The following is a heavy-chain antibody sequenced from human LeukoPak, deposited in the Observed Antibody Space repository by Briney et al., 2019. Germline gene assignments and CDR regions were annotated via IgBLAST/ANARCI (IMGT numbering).Heavy chain of an antibody. CDR3: AREYSCSGEHYYYGMDV. V-gene: IGHV3-66*01. Sequence: GGSLRLSCAASGFTVSSNYMSWVRQAPGKGLEWVSVIYSGGSTYYADSVKGRFTISRDNSKNALYLQMNSLRAEDTAVYYCAREYSCSGEHYYYGMDVWGQGTTVTVSS. D-gene: IGHD6-13*01. J-gene: IGHJ6*02. CDR1: GFTVSSNY. CDR2: IYSGGST.